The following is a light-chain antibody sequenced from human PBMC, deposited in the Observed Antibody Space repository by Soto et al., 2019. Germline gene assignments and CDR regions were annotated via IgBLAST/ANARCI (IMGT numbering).Light chain of an antibody. J-gene: IGKJ2*01. CDR1: QTINSN. Sequence: ETLMTQSPGTLSVSPGDRATLSCWASQTINSNLAWYQQRPGQAPRLLISGASTRATGIPARFSGSGSGTEFTLTIDSLQSDDFAVYYCQQYYDWPPYTLGQGTKLEIK. V-gene: IGKV3-15*01. CDR2: GAS. CDR3: QQYYDWPPYT.